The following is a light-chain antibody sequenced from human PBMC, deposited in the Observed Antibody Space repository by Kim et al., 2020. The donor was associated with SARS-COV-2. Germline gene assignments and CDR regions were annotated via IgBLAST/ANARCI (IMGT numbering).Light chain of an antibody. CDR2: EVR. J-gene: IGLJ3*02. CDR1: SRHVGSYNL. V-gene: IGLV2-23*02. CDR3: CSYAGSSTWV. Sequence: GQSITSSCPGTSRHVGSYNLISCYKQRPGEAPILLIYEVRTRPSGVSNRFSGSKSGNTASLTISGLRAEDEADYFCCSYAGSSTWVFGGGTQLTVL.